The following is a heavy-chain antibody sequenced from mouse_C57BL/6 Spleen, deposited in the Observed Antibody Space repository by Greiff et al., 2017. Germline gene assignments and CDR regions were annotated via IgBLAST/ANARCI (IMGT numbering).Heavy chain of an antibody. CDR2: IYPGSGST. J-gene: IGHJ4*01. D-gene: IGHD1-1*01. CDR1: GYTFTSYW. CDR3: ARFITTVVDLYAMDY. Sequence: VQLQQPGAELVKPGASVKMSCKASGYTFTSYWITWVKQRPGQGLEWIGDIYPGSGSTNYNEKFKSKATLTVDTSSSTAYMQLSSLTSEDSAVYYCARFITTVVDLYAMDYWGQGTSVTVSS. V-gene: IGHV1-55*01.